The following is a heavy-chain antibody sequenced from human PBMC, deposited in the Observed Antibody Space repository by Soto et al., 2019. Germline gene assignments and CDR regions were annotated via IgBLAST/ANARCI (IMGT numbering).Heavy chain of an antibody. J-gene: IGHJ4*02. D-gene: IGHD3-16*02. V-gene: IGHV1-69*12. CDR2: IIPIFGTA. Sequence: QVQLVQSGAEVKKPGSSVKVSCKASGGTFSSYAISWVRQAPGQGLEWMGGIIPIFGTANYAQKFQGRVTITADESTSTVYMERSSLRSEATAVYYCAGGGYDYVWGSYRSPGFDYWGQGTLVTVSS. CDR1: GGTFSSYA. CDR3: AGGGYDYVWGSYRSPGFDY.